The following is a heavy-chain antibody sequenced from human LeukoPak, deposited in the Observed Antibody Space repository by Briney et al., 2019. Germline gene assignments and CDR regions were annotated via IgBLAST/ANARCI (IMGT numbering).Heavy chain of an antibody. CDR1: GYTFTAYY. CDR3: ASVYSTGWYYDY. Sequence: ASVKVSCKXSGYTFTAYYLHWVRQAPGQGLEWMGWINPNSGGTNYAQEFQGRVTLTRDTSISTTYMELSSLRSDDTALYYCASVYSTGWYYDYWGQGTLVTISS. CDR2: INPNSGGT. D-gene: IGHD2-8*02. V-gene: IGHV1-2*02. J-gene: IGHJ4*02.